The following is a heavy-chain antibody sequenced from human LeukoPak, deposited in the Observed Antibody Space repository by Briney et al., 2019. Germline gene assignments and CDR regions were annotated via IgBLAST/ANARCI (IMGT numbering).Heavy chain of an antibody. D-gene: IGHD2-15*01. CDR3: AKDIGYCSGGSCYLYDY. CDR1: GFTFSSYG. Sequence: GGSLRLSCAASGFTFSSYGMSWVRQAPGKGLEWVSAISGSGGSTYYADSVKGRFTISRDNSKNTLYLQMNSLRAEDTAVYYCAKDIGYCSGGSCYLYDYWGQGTLVTVSS. J-gene: IGHJ4*02. V-gene: IGHV3-23*01. CDR2: ISGSGGST.